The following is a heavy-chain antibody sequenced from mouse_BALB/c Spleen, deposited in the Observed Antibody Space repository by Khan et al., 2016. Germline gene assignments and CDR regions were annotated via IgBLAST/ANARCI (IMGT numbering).Heavy chain of an antibody. J-gene: IGHJ3*01. CDR2: IRLKSNNYAT. D-gene: IGHD1-1*02. Sequence: EVKLEESGGGLVQPGGSMKLSCVASGFTFSNYWMNWVRQSPEKGLEWVAEIRLKSNNYATHYAESVKGRFTISRDDSKSSVYLQMNNLRAEDTGIYYCTRRDGGGFAYWGQGTLVTVSA. CDR3: TRRDGGGFAY. V-gene: IGHV6-6*02. CDR1: GFTFSNYW.